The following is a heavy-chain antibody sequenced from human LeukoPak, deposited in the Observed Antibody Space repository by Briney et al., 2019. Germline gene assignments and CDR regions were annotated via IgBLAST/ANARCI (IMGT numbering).Heavy chain of an antibody. V-gene: IGHV5-51*01. J-gene: IGHJ4*02. D-gene: IGHD3-22*01. CDR1: GYSFTSYW. CDR2: IYPGDSDT. CDR3: ARYHNYFDSSGYMSYFDY. Sequence: GESLKISCKGSGYSFTSYWIGWVRQMPGKGLEWMGIIYPGDSDTRYSPSFQGQVTISADKSISTAYLQWSSLKASDTAMYYCARYHNYFDSSGYMSYFDYWARGPLVTVAS.